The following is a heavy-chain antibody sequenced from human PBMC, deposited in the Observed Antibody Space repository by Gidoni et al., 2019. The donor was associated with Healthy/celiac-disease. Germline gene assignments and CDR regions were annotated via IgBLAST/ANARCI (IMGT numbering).Heavy chain of an antibody. CDR2: IRSKAYGGTT. V-gene: IGHV3-49*05. D-gene: IGHD5-18*01. Sequence: EVQLVESGGGLVKPGRSLRLSCTASGFTFGDYAMSWFRQAPGKGLEWVGFIRSKAYGGTTEYAASVKGRFTISRDDSKSIAYLQMNSLKTEDTAVYYCTRDRGRKRGYSYGWLYHFDYWGQGTLVTVSS. CDR1: GFTFGDYA. CDR3: TRDRGRKRGYSYGWLYHFDY. J-gene: IGHJ4*02.